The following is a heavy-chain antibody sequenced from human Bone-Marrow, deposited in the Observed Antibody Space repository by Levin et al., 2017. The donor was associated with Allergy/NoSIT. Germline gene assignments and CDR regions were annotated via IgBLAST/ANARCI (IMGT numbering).Heavy chain of an antibody. V-gene: IGHV4-38-2*01. D-gene: IGHD6-13*01. J-gene: IGHJ4*02. CDR1: GSSISSGYN. CDR2: IYHTGTA. Sequence: GSLRLSCAISGSSISSGYNWGWIRQPPGKGLEWIGNIYHTGTAYYNPSLRGRVTLLVDKSTNRFSLELASVTAADTAVYYCTGQKAAVGAFDLWGQGSLVTVSS. CDR3: TGQKAAVGAFDL.